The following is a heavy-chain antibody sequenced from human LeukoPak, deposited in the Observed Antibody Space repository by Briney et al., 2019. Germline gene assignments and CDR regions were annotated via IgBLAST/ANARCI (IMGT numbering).Heavy chain of an antibody. CDR2: IKSKTDGGAI. CDR1: GFIFSNAW. D-gene: IGHD1-26*01. Sequence: GGSLRLSCAASGFIFSNAWMNWVRQAPGKGLEWVGLIKSKTDGGAIDYAAPVKGRFTISGDDSKNTLYLQMNSLKTEDTAVYYCAKDFVPRGGSYFPGFDYWGQGTLVIVSS. V-gene: IGHV3-15*01. CDR3: AKDFVPRGGSYFPGFDY. J-gene: IGHJ4*02.